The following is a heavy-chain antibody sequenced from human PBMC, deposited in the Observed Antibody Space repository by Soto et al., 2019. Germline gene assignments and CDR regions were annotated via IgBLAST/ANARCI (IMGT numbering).Heavy chain of an antibody. Sequence: SETLSLTCTVSDGSISSSSYYWGWIRQPPGKGLEWIGSIYYSGSTYYNPSLKSRVTISVDTSKNQFSLKLSSVTAADTAVYYCARLPTPYRAARLAGEYYFDYWGQGTLVTVSS. V-gene: IGHV4-39*01. J-gene: IGHJ4*02. CDR1: DGSISSSSYY. D-gene: IGHD6-6*01. CDR2: IYYSGST. CDR3: ARLPTPYRAARLAGEYYFDY.